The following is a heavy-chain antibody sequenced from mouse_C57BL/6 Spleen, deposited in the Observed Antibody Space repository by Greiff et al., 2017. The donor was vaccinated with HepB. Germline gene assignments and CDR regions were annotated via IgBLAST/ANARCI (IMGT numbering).Heavy chain of an antibody. D-gene: IGHD1-1*01. V-gene: IGHV5-9-1*02. J-gene: IGHJ3*01. CDR2: ISSGGDYI. CDR3: TRKGDYGSSLGFAY. CDR1: GFTFSSYA. Sequence: EVQVVESGEGLVKPGGSLKLSCAASGFTFSSYAMSWVRQTPEKRLEWVAYISSGGDYIYYADTVKGRFTISRDNARNTLYLQMSSLKSEDTAMYYCTRKGDYGSSLGFAYWGQGTLVTVSA.